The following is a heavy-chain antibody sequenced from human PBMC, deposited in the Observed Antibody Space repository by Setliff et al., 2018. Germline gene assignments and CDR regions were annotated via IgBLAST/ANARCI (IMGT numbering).Heavy chain of an antibody. J-gene: IGHJ4*02. CDR3: ARTGTYRYFDY. D-gene: IGHD1-1*01. V-gene: IGHV4-61*09. CDR2: FYGTAST. Sequence: SETLSLTCTVSGGSIRSGAYYWNWIRQSAGKGLEWIGHFYGTASTNYSPSLASRLTISVDTAKNQFSLKLTSVTAADTAVYYCARTGTYRYFDYWGQGTRVTVSS. CDR1: GGSIRSGAYY.